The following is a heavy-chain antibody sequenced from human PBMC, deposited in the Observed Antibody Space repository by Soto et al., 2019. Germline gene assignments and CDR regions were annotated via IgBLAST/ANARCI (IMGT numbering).Heavy chain of an antibody. CDR1: GFTFSNDG. J-gene: IGHJ6*02. CDR3: ARDDEYSGNGMDV. V-gene: IGHV3-33*01. CDR2: ILNDGSNR. Sequence: QVQLVESGGGVVQPGRSLRLSCAASGFTFSNDGMHWVRQAPGKGLEWVAVILNDGSNRYHADSVKERFTISRDNSKNMLYLQMNSLRAEDTAVYYCARDDEYSGNGMDVWGQGTTVTVS. D-gene: IGHD3-10*01.